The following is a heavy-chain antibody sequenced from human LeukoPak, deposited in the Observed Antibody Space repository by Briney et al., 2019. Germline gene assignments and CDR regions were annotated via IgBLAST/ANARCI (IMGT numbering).Heavy chain of an antibody. CDR3: ARGDTTIFGVVIPFDY. Sequence: SETLSLTCTVSGGSISSSSYYWGWIRQPPGKGLEWIGSIYYSGSTYYNPSLKSRVTISVDTSKNQFSLKLSSVTAADTAVYYCARGDTTIFGVVIPFDYWGQGTLVTVSS. CDR1: GGSISSSSYY. D-gene: IGHD3-3*01. CDR2: IYYSGST. V-gene: IGHV4-39*07. J-gene: IGHJ4*02.